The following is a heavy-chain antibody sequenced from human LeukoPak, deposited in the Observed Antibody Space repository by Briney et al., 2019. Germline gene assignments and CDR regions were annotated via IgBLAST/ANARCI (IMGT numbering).Heavy chain of an antibody. J-gene: IGHJ6*02. V-gene: IGHV3-7*03. CDR2: TKQDGSEK. D-gene: IGHD3-10*01. Sequence: GRSLRLSCAASGFTFSSYAMHWVRQAPGKGLDWVANTKQDGSEKYYVDSVKGRFTISRDNAKNSLYLQMNSLRAEDTAVYYCARDCRITMVRGCMDVWGQGTTVTVSS. CDR1: GFTFSSYA. CDR3: ARDCRITMVRGCMDV.